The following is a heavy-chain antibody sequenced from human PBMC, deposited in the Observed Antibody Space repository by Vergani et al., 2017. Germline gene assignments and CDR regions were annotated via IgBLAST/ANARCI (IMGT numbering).Heavy chain of an antibody. J-gene: IGHJ5*02. CDR1: GGSISSGGYS. V-gene: IGHV4-30-2*01. CDR3: ARAIKSIAARHTWFDP. D-gene: IGHD6-6*01. CDR2: IYHSGST. Sequence: QVQLQESGSGLVKPSQTLSLTCAVSGGSISSGGYSWSWIRQPPGKGLEWIGYIYHSGSTYYNPSLKSRVTISVDRSKNQFSLKLSSVTAADTAVYYCARAIKSIAARHTWFDPWGQGTLVTVSS.